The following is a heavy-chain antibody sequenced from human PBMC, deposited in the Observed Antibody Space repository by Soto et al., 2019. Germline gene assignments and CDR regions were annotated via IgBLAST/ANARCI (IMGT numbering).Heavy chain of an antibody. V-gene: IGHV3-53*01. CDR1: GFTVSSNY. D-gene: IGHD6-13*01. CDR3: ARARRIAAAGLYFDY. J-gene: IGHJ4*02. Sequence: GGSLRLSCAASGFTVSSNYMSWVRQAPGKGLEWVSVIYSGGSTYYADSVKGRFTISRDNSKNTLYLQMNSLRAEDTAVYYCARARRIAAAGLYFDYWGQGTLVTVSS. CDR2: IYSGGST.